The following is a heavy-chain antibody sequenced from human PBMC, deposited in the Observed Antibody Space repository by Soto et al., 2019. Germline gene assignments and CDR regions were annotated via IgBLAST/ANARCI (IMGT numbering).Heavy chain of an antibody. CDR2: ISSSSSTI. V-gene: IGHV3-48*02. J-gene: IGHJ6*02. CDR3: ARDPGGSYLAVWYYGMDV. CDR1: GFTFSSYR. D-gene: IGHD1-26*01. Sequence: GPLRRSCAASGFTFSSYRMNWVRQGPGKGLEWVSYISSSSSTIYYADSVKGRFTISRDNAKNSLYLQMNSLRDEDTAVYYCARDPGGSYLAVWYYGMDVWGQGTTVTVSS.